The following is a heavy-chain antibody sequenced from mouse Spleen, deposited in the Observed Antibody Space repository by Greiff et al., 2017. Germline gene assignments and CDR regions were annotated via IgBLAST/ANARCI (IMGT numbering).Heavy chain of an antibody. Sequence: EVKLVESEGGLVQPGSSMKLSCTASGFTFSDYYMAWVRQVPEKGLEWVANINYDGSSTYYLDSLKSRFIISRDNAKNILYLQMSSLKSEDTATYYCARVYYDYGDWYFDVWGAGTTVTVSS. J-gene: IGHJ1*01. CDR3: ARVYYDYGDWYFDV. CDR1: GFTFSDYY. D-gene: IGHD2-4*01. CDR2: INYDGSST. V-gene: IGHV5-16*01.